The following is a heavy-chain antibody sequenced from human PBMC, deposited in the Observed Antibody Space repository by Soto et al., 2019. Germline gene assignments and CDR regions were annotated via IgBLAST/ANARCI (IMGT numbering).Heavy chain of an antibody. D-gene: IGHD3-3*01. Sequence: GGSLRLSCAASGFTFSSYSMNWVRQAPGKGLEWVSSISSSSSYIYYADSVKGRFTISRDNAKNSLYLQMNSLRAEDTAVYYCARGLLRFLEWSSPLGFDYWGQGTLVTVSS. CDR1: GFTFSSYS. J-gene: IGHJ4*02. CDR2: ISSSSSYI. V-gene: IGHV3-21*01. CDR3: ARGLLRFLEWSSPLGFDY.